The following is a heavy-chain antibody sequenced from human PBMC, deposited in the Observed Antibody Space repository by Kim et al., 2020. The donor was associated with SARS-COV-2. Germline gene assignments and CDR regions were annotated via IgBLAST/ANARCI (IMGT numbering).Heavy chain of an antibody. CDR3: ARPGERGYSYGLAAAYGMDV. Sequence: GGSLRLSCAASGFTVSSNYMSWVRQAPGKGLEWVSVIYSGGSTYYADSVKGRFTISRDNSKNTLYLQMNSLRAEDTAVYYCARPGERGYSYGLAAAYGMDVWGQGTTVTVSS. J-gene: IGHJ6*02. D-gene: IGHD5-18*01. V-gene: IGHV3-66*04. CDR1: GFTVSSNY. CDR2: IYSGGST.